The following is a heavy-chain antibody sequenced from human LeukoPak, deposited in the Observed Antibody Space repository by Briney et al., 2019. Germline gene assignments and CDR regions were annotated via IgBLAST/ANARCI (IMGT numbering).Heavy chain of an antibody. CDR2: IWYDGSNK. D-gene: IGHD6-19*01. J-gene: IGHJ4*02. CDR3: AKDASSGWPYYFDY. CDR1: GFTFSSYG. V-gene: IGHV3-33*03. Sequence: GRSLRLSCAASGFTFSSYGTHWVRQAPGKGLEWVAVIWYDGSNKYYADSVKGRFTISRDNSKNTLYLQMNSLRAEDTAVYYCAKDASSGWPYYFDYWGQGTLVTVSS.